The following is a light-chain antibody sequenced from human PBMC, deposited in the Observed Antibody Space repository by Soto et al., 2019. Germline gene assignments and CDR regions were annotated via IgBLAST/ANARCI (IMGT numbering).Light chain of an antibody. Sequence: EVVMTQSPVTLSVSPGETATLSCRASQSIGGNLAWYQQKPGQAPRLLIYSASTRATGIPARFSGSGSGTEFTLTISSLQSEDFAVYYCQLYDGWPPWTFAQGTKVEI. CDR1: QSIGGN. CDR3: QLYDGWPPWT. J-gene: IGKJ1*01. V-gene: IGKV3-15*01. CDR2: SAS.